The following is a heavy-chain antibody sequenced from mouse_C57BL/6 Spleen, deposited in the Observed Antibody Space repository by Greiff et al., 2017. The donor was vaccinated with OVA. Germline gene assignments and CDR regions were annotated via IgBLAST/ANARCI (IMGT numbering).Heavy chain of an antibody. D-gene: IGHD4-1*01. J-gene: IGHJ3*01. CDR3: ASTLTGSWFAY. V-gene: IGHV1-64*01. CDR1: GYTFTSYW. CDR2: IHPSSGST. Sequence: QVQLQQPGAELVKPGASVKLSCKASGYTFTSYWMHWVKQRPGQGLEWIGMIHPSSGSTNYNEKFKSKATLTVDKSSSTAYMQLSSLTSEDSAVDYGASTLTGSWFAYWGQGTLVTVSA.